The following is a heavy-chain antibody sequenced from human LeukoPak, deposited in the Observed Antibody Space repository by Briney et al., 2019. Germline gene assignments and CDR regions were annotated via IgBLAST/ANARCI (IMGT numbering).Heavy chain of an antibody. Sequence: SETLSLTCTVSGGSISSSSYYWGWIRQPPGKGLEWIGSIYYSGSTYYNPSLKSRVTFSVDTSKNQFSLKLSSVTAADTAVYYCARVSEVLKYYYDSSGYHRTTYFDYWGQGTLVTVSS. CDR3: ARVSEVLKYYYDSSGYHRTTYFDY. J-gene: IGHJ4*02. CDR2: IYYSGST. D-gene: IGHD3-22*01. V-gene: IGHV4-39*07. CDR1: GGSISSSSYY.